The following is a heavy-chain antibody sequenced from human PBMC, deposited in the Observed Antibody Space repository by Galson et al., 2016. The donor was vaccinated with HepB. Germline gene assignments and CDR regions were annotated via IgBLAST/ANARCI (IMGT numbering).Heavy chain of an antibody. D-gene: IGHD2-2*01. CDR1: GGSFSSSSYY. J-gene: IGHJ3*02. Sequence: SETLSLTCTVSGGSFSSSSYYRGWIRQPPGKGLEWIGSIYYSGSTYYNPSLKSRVTISVDTSKNQFSLKLSSVTAADTAVYYCARSDCSSTSCYGNDPFDIWGQGTMVTVSS. CDR3: ARSDCSSTSCYGNDPFDI. CDR2: IYYSGST. V-gene: IGHV4-39*01.